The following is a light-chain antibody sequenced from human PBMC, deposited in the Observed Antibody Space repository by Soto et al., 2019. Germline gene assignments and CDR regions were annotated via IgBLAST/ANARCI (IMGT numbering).Light chain of an antibody. CDR2: GGS. Sequence: EIVLTQSPDTLSLSPGERATLSCRASQSVSRNYLAWYQQKPGQAPRLLIYGGSNRATGIPDRFRGSGSGTDFTLTISRLEPEDFAVYYCQQYGSSPRTFGQGTKVDIK. J-gene: IGKJ1*01. CDR1: QSVSRNY. V-gene: IGKV3-20*01. CDR3: QQYGSSPRT.